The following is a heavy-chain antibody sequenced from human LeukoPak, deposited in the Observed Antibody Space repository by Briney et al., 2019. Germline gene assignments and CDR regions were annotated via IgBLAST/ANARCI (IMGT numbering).Heavy chain of an antibody. CDR1: GFTFSNYW. Sequence: PGGSLRLSCEGSGFTFSNYWMGWVRQAPGKGLEWVSVIYSGGSTYYADSVKGRFTISRDNSKNTLYLQMNSLRAEDTAVYYCTIFGVAAGRFDYWGQGTLVTVSS. D-gene: IGHD3-3*01. V-gene: IGHV3-53*01. J-gene: IGHJ4*02. CDR3: TIFGVAAGRFDY. CDR2: IYSGGST.